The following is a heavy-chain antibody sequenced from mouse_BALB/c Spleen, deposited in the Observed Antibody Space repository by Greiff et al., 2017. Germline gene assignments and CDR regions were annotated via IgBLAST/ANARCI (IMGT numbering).Heavy chain of an antibody. D-gene: IGHD1-1*01. CDR1: GFNIKDTY. Sequence: EVQLQQSGAELVKPGASVKLSCTASGFNIKDTYMHWVKQRPEQGLEWIGRIDPANGNTKYDPKFQGKATITADTSSNTAYLQLSSLTSEDTAVYYCADYYGSSSWCAYWGQGTLVTVSA. CDR2: IDPANGNT. CDR3: ADYYGSSSWCAY. J-gene: IGHJ3*01. V-gene: IGHV14-3*02.